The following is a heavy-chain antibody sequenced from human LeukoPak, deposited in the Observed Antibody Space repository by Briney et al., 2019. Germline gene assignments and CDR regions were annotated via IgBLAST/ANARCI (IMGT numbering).Heavy chain of an antibody. CDR3: ARSLSSGYLPDAFDI. CDR2: IYYSGST. V-gene: IGHV4-30-4*01. CDR1: GGSISSGDYY. D-gene: IGHD3-22*01. Sequence: SSETLPLTCTVSGGSISSGDYYWSWIRLPPGEGLEWIGYIYYSGSTYYNPSLKSRVTISVDTSKNQFSLKLSSVTAADTAVYYCARSLSSGYLPDAFDIWGQGTMVTVSS. J-gene: IGHJ3*02.